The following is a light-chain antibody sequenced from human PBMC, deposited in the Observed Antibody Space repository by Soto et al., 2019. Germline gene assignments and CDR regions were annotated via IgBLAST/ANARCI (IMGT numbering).Light chain of an antibody. CDR1: QSVLYSSNNKNY. CDR2: WAS. J-gene: IGKJ1*01. V-gene: IGKV4-1*01. Sequence: DIVMTQSPDSLAVSLGERATINCKSSQSVLYSSNNKNYLAWYQQKPGQPPQLLIYWASTRESGVPDRFSGSGSGTDFTLTISSLQAEDVAVYYCQQYYSTLWTFGQGTKVEIK. CDR3: QQYYSTLWT.